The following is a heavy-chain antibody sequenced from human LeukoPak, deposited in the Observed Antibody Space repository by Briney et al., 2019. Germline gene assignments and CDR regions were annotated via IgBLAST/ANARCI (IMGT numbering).Heavy chain of an antibody. J-gene: IGHJ4*02. V-gene: IGHV3-7*01. D-gene: IGHD2-2*01. CDR2: IKQDGSEK. CDR1: GCTFSSYW. CDR3: ARGGYCSSTSCLTPLDY. Sequence: GGSLRLSCAASGCTFSSYWMSWVRQAPGKGLEWVANIKQDGSEKYYVDSVKGRFTISRDNAKNSLYLQMNSLRAEDTAVYYCARGGYCSSTSCLTPLDYWGQGTLVTVSS.